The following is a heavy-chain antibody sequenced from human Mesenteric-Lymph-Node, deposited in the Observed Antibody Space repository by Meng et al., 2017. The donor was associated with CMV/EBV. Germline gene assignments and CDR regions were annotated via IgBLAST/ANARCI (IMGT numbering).Heavy chain of an antibody. Sequence: GESLKISCAASGFTFSNYEMNWVRQAPGKGLEWVSYISNSGSTIYYADSVKGRFTISRDNAKNSLYLQMNSLRAEDTAVYYCASGQLYWGQGTLVTVS. D-gene: IGHD5-24*01. V-gene: IGHV3-48*03. CDR2: ISNSGSTI. CDR1: GFTFSNYE. CDR3: ASGQLY. J-gene: IGHJ4*02.